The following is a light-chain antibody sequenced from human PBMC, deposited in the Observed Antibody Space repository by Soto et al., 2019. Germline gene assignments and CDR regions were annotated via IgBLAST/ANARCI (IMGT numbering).Light chain of an antibody. V-gene: IGKV3-20*01. Sequence: EIVLTQSPGTLSLSPGERATLSCRASQSVSSSYLAWYQQKPGQAPRLLIYGALSRATGIPDRFSGSGSGKDFTLTISRLGPEDFAVYYCQQYGSSPWTFGQGTKVEIK. CDR3: QQYGSSPWT. CDR1: QSVSSSY. J-gene: IGKJ1*01. CDR2: GAL.